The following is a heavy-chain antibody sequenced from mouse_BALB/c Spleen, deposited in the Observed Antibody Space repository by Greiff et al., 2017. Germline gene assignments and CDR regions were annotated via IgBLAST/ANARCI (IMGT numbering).Heavy chain of an antibody. V-gene: IGHV1-39*01. Sequence: EVKLMESGPELEKPGASVKISCKASGYSFTGYNMNWVKQSNGKSLEWIGNIDPYYGGTSYNQKFKGKATLTVDKSSSTAYMQLKSLTSEDSAVYYCARHYDYDGGYAMDYWGQGTSVTVSS. J-gene: IGHJ4*01. CDR2: IDPYYGGT. CDR1: GYSFTGYN. D-gene: IGHD2-4*01. CDR3: ARHYDYDGGYAMDY.